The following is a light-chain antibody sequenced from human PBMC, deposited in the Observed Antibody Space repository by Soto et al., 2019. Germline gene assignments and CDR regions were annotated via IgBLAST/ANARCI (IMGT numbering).Light chain of an antibody. J-gene: IGKJ3*01. Sequence: DIQMTQSPSSVSASVGDRVTITCRASQGIKYWLDWYQQKPGKAPNLLIYAAYSLQSGLPSRFSGSGSGTDFTLPISSLQPEDFETYYCQQANSFPLTFGPGTKVDIK. CDR2: AAY. CDR1: QGIKYW. V-gene: IGKV1-12*01. CDR3: QQANSFPLT.